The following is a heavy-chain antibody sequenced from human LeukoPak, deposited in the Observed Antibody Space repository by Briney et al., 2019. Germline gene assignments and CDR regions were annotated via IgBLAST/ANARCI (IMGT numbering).Heavy chain of an antibody. V-gene: IGHV3-23*01. CDR2: ISGSGGST. CDR1: GFTFSNYG. CDR3: AKVRSGGYSSSWYVY. D-gene: IGHD6-13*01. J-gene: IGHJ4*02. Sequence: GGTLRLSCAASGFTFSNYGMSWVRQAPGKGLEWVSAISGSGGSTYYADSVKGRFTISRDDSKNTLYLQMNSLRAEDTAVYYCAKVRSGGYSSSWYVYWGQGTLVTVSS.